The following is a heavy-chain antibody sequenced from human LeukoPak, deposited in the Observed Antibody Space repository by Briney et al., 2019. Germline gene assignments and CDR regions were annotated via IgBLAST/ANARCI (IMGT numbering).Heavy chain of an antibody. CDR1: GFTFSNYE. J-gene: IGHJ4*02. CDR3: ARLRGRRNFDY. Sequence: PGGSLRLSCAASGFTFSNYEMKWVRQAPGQGLEWVSYISSSGSTIYYADSVKGRFTISRDNAKNSLYLQMNSLRAGDTAVYYCARLRGRRNFDYWGQGTLVSVSP. D-gene: IGHD4-17*01. CDR2: ISSSGSTI. V-gene: IGHV3-48*03.